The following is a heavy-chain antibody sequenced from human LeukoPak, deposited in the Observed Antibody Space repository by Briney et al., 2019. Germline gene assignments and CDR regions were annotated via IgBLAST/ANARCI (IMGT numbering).Heavy chain of an antibody. CDR2: ISYDGKNK. J-gene: IGHJ4*02. D-gene: IGHD1-1*01. Sequence: GESLKISCAASGFTFSSHPMHWVRQTPGKGLEWVAVISYDGKNKYYADSVNGRFTVSRDNTKNTLYLQMNSLRVDDMGVYYCVRVMTTTRNFDYWGPGTLVTVSS. CDR1: GFTFSSHP. CDR3: VRVMTTTRNFDY. V-gene: IGHV3-30*04.